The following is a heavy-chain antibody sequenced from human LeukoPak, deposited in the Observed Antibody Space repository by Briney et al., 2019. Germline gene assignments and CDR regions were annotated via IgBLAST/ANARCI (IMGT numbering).Heavy chain of an antibody. V-gene: IGHV4-39*01. CDR1: GGSISSSNYY. Sequence: PSETLSLTCTVSGGSISSSNYYWGWIRQSPGKGLEWIGSIYYSGRTNYNPSLNSRATISVDTSKNQFSLKLSSVTAADTAVYYCARLVRSRNYYDSQYGAFDIWGQGTMVTVSS. CDR2: IYYSGRT. CDR3: ARLVRSRNYYDSQYGAFDI. J-gene: IGHJ3*02. D-gene: IGHD3-22*01.